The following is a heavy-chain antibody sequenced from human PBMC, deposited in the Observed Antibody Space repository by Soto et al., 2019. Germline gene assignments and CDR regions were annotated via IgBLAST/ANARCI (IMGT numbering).Heavy chain of an antibody. V-gene: IGHV1-69*13. Sequence: SVKVSCKASGGTFSSYAISWVRQAPGQGLEWMGGIIPIFGTANYAQKFQGRVTITADESTSTAYMELSSLRSEDTAVYYCATPPTPSDRTRMYFFDYWGQGTLVTVSS. CDR3: ATPPTPSDRTRMYFFDY. D-gene: IGHD2-15*01. CDR2: IIPIFGTA. CDR1: GGTFSSYA. J-gene: IGHJ4*02.